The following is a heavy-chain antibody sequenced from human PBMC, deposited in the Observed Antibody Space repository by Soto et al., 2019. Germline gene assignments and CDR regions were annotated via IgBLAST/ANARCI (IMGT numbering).Heavy chain of an antibody. Sequence: SVKVSCKAYGGTFNSFGIKWVRQAPGQGLEWVGGIIPVFGTINYAQKFRGRVTITADESTSTSYMELSSLRSYDTAVYYCAIENWGPGGHYFDYWGQGTLVTVSS. J-gene: IGHJ4*02. CDR1: GGTFNSFG. CDR3: AIENWGPGGHYFDY. CDR2: IIPVFGTI. V-gene: IGHV1-69*13. D-gene: IGHD7-27*01.